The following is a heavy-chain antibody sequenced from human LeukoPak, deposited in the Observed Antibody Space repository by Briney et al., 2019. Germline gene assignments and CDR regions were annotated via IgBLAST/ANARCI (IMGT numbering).Heavy chain of an antibody. V-gene: IGHV1-24*01. J-gene: IGHJ4*02. Sequence: ASVKVSCKVSGYTLTELSMHWLRQAPGKGLEWMGGFDPEDGETIYAQKFQGRVTMTEDTSTDTAYMELSSLRSEDTAVYYCATLGYCSGGSCYLYYFDYWGQGTLVTVSS. CDR3: ATLGYCSGGSCYLYYFDY. CDR2: FDPEDGET. CDR1: GYTLTELS. D-gene: IGHD2-15*01.